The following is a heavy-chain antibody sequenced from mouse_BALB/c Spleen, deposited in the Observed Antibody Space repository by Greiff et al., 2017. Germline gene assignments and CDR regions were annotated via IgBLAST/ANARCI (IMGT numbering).Heavy chain of an antibody. CDR3: ASTVVAHFDY. J-gene: IGHJ2*01. CDR2: IYPGSGNT. CDR1: GYTFTDYY. V-gene: IGHV1-84*02. Sequence: VQLQQSGAELVRPGTSVKISCKASGYTFTDYYINWVKQKPGQGLEWIGWIYPGSGNTKYNEKFKGKATLTVDTSSSTAYMQLSSLTSEDTAVYFCASTVVAHFDYWGQGTTLTVSS. D-gene: IGHD1-1*01.